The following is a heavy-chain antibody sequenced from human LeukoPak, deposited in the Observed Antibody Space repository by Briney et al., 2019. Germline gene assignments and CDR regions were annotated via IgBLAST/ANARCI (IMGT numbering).Heavy chain of an antibody. CDR1: GFTFSSYA. CDR2: ISGSGGST. J-gene: IGHJ4*02. V-gene: IGHV3-23*01. CDR3: AKDHPLFDY. Sequence: GGSLRLSCAASGFTFSSYAMSCVRQAPGKGLEWVSAISGSGGSTYYADSVKVRFTISRDNSKNTLHRQMNSLRSGDTAGYYCAKDHPLFDYWGEGTLVTVSS.